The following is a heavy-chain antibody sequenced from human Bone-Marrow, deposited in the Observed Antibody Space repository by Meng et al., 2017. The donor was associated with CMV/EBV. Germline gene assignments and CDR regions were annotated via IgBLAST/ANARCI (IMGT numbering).Heavy chain of an antibody. Sequence: VSGGYLNSHYWTWIRQPPGKGLEWIGEINDSGSTNYNPSLKGRVTISVDTSKNQFSLELRSVTAADTAVYYCARPAGYSSSWYWFEPWGQGTLVTVSS. CDR1: GGYLNSHY. CDR3: ARPAGYSSSWYWFEP. V-gene: IGHV4-34*01. CDR2: INDSGST. J-gene: IGHJ5*02. D-gene: IGHD6-13*01.